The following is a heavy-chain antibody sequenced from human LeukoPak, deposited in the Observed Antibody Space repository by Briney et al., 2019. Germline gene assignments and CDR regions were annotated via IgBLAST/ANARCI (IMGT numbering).Heavy chain of an antibody. J-gene: IGHJ4*02. CDR1: XXKFXXXX. V-gene: IGHV5-51*01. CDR2: XYPGDSDL. CDR3: TRLGQQQMHRDRRGFDS. D-gene: IGHD1/OR15-1a*01. Sequence: ISCXXXXXKFXXXXIGXXXXXXGXXXEWXGXXYPGDSDLRYSLSFQGQVTISADKSIRTAYLHWSSLEASDTAMYYCTRLGQQQMHRDRRGFDSWGQGTLVSVSS.